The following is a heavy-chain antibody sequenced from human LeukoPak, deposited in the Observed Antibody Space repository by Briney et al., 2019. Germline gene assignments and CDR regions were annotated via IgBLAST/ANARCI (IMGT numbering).Heavy chain of an antibody. D-gene: IGHD4-17*01. J-gene: IGHJ1*01. Sequence: GGSLRLSCAASGFTFSSYWMSWVRQAPGKGLEWVANVKQDGSEKYYVDSVKGRFTISRDNAKNSLYLQMNSLRAEDTAVYYCARESGGYGDSEAEYFQHWGQGTLVTVSS. V-gene: IGHV3-7*01. CDR2: VKQDGSEK. CDR1: GFTFSSYW. CDR3: ARESGGYGDSEAEYFQH.